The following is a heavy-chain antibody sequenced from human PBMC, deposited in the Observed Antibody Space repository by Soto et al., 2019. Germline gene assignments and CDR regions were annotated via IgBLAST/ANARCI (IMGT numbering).Heavy chain of an antibody. Sequence: HVQLVQSGAAVERSGASVKVSCKTSGYSFTAYYIHWVRQAPGQGLEWMGWINPDTGGTDFAQRFQGWVTMTRDTSLTTAYMDLNSLKSDDTAICYCVRAVGRDGSSWYTGAYDSWGQGTLVTVSS. V-gene: IGHV1-2*04. CDR2: INPDTGGT. J-gene: IGHJ4*02. CDR1: GYSFTAYY. D-gene: IGHD6-13*01. CDR3: VRAVGRDGSSWYTGAYDS.